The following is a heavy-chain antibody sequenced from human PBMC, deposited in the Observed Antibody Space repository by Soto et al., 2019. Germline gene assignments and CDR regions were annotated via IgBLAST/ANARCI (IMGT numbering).Heavy chain of an antibody. CDR3: ANQYCARVREVIIRYGMDV. CDR1: GFTFSSYG. V-gene: IGHV3-30*18. CDR2: ISYDGSNK. Sequence: PGGSLRLSCAASGFTFSSYGMHWVRQAPGKGLEWVAVISYDGSNKYYADSVKGRFTISRDNSKNTLYLQMNSLRAEDTAVYYCANQYCARVREVIIRYGMDVWGQGTTVTVSS. J-gene: IGHJ6*02. D-gene: IGHD3-10*01.